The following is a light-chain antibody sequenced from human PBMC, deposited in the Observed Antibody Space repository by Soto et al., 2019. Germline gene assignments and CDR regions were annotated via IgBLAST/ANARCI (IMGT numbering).Light chain of an antibody. J-gene: IGLJ7*01. CDR1: TSNIGTNA. CDR2: ADN. Sequence: QSVLTQPPSASGAPGQTVTISCSGSTSNIGTNAVNWYQQVPGTAPKLLIFADNQRPSGVPDRFSGSKSGTSASLAIGGLQSEDEAHYYCATWDDSLSYVVFGGGTQLTVL. V-gene: IGLV1-44*01. CDR3: ATWDDSLSYVV.